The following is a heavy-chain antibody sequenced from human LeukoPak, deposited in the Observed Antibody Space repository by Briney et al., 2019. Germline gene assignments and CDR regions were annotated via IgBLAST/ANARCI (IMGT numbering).Heavy chain of an antibody. V-gene: IGHV3-7*01. CDR1: GFTFSSYW. D-gene: IGHD2-21*02. Sequence: GGSLRLSCAASGFTFSSYWMSWVRQAPGKGLEGVANIKQDGSEKYYVDSVKGRFTISRDNAKNSLYLQMNSLRAEDTAVYYCARGVVTYPSTHYYYYYYMDVWGKGTTVTVSS. J-gene: IGHJ6*03. CDR2: IKQDGSEK. CDR3: ARGVVTYPSTHYYYYYYMDV.